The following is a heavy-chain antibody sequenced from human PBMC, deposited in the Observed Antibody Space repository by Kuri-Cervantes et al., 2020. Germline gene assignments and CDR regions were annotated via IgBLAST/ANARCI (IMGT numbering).Heavy chain of an antibody. D-gene: IGHD3-22*01. CDR3: ANELIEYYDSSGY. CDR2: ISSSGTYI. J-gene: IGHJ4*02. Sequence: GESLKISCAASGFSVSSYTMNWVRQAPGQGLEWVSSISSSGTYIYYADSVKGRFTISRDSAKNSLYLQMNSLRAEDTAVYYCANELIEYYDSSGYWGQGTLVTVSS. CDR1: GFSVSSYT. V-gene: IGHV3-21*04.